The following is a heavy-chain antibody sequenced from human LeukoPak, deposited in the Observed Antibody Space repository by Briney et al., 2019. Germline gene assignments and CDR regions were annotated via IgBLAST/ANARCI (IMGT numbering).Heavy chain of an antibody. V-gene: IGHV1-18*01. CDR3: ARGGTTGTPSLYPIDY. CDR1: GYTFTGYG. J-gene: IGHJ4*02. D-gene: IGHD1-1*01. CDR2: ISAYNGNT. Sequence: GASVKVSCKASGYTFTGYGISWVRQAPGQGLEWMGWISAYNGNTNYAQKLQGRVTMTTDTSTSTAYMELRSLRSDDTAVYYCARGGTTGTPSLYPIDYWGQGTLVTVSS.